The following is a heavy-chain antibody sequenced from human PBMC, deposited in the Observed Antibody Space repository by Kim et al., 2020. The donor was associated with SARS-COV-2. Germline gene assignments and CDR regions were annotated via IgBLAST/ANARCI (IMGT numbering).Heavy chain of an antibody. J-gene: IGHJ6*02. V-gene: IGHV3-23*01. CDR1: GFTFSSYA. D-gene: IGHD6-13*01. CDR2: ISGSGGST. Sequence: GGSLRLSCAASGFTFSSYAMSWVRQAPGKGLEWVSAISGSGGSTYYADSVKGRFTISRDNSKNTLYLQMNSLRAEDTAVYYCAKDLEYSSSWRHYYYYGMDVWGQGTTVTVSS. CDR3: AKDLEYSSSWRHYYYYGMDV.